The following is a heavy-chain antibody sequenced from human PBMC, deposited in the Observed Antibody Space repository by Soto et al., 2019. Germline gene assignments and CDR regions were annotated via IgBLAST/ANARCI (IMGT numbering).Heavy chain of an antibody. CDR2: IKYSGTT. D-gene: IGHD3-10*01. CDR1: GGSISSSRCH. V-gene: IGHV4-39*06. J-gene: IGHJ6*02. Sequence: SETLSLTCTVSGGSISSSRCHWGWIRQPPGKGLEWIASIKYSGTTFYNPSLKSRVTLSVDTSKNQFALKLSSVTAADTAVYYCARELRIGQDYYGMDVWGQGTTVTVSS. CDR3: ARELRIGQDYYGMDV.